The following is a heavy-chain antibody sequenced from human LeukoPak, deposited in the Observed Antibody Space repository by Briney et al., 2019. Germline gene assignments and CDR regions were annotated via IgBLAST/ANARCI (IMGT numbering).Heavy chain of an antibody. J-gene: IGHJ4*02. D-gene: IGHD4-23*01. CDR3: ARHVHETLQIIDY. Sequence: GASLKISCKGSGYSFTSYWIGWVRQLPGKGLEWMEIIYPGDSDTRYSPSFQGQVTISADKSISTAYLQWSSLKASDTAMYYCARHVHETLQIIDYWGQGTLVTVSS. CDR1: GYSFTSYW. V-gene: IGHV5-51*01. CDR2: IYPGDSDT.